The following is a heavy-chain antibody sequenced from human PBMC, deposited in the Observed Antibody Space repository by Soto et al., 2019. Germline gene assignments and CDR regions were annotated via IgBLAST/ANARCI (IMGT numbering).Heavy chain of an antibody. V-gene: IGHV4-30-4*01. CDR2: IPSRGRP. D-gene: IGHD5-12*01. CDR1: GASVAGCSYY. CDR3: ARDTYSGDDFGL. Sequence: QVQLRESGPGLVKPSQTLSLTCSVSGASVAGCSYYWSWVRQPPGKGLEWIGYIPSRGRPFYTPSLTSRSTISADTSKNQLSLQLTSVTAADTAVYYCARDTYSGDDFGLWGQGTLVTVSS. J-gene: IGHJ5*02.